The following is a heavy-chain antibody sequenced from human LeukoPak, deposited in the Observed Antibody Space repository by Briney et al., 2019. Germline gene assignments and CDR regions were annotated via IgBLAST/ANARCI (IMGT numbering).Heavy chain of an antibody. J-gene: IGHJ3*02. CDR2: ISSSSSTI. CDR3: ARDLGSSGTDAFDI. Sequence: GGSLRLSCAASGFTVSTNYMSWVRQAPGKGLEWVSYISSSSSTIYYADSVKGRFTISRDNAKNSLYLQMNSLRAEDTAVYYCARDLGSSGTDAFDIWGQGTMVTVSS. D-gene: IGHD6-19*01. V-gene: IGHV3-48*01. CDR1: GFTVSTNY.